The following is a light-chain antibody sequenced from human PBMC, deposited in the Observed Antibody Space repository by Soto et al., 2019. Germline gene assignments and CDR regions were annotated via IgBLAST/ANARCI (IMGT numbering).Light chain of an antibody. V-gene: IGKV3-20*01. Sequence: VLTQSPDTLSLSPGEGATLSCRASQRASRQYLSWYQQRPDQPPRLLIYGVSMRADGIPDRFSGSGSGSEFTLTINRLEPEDFAVYYCQDFDSPQWTFGQGTKVDIK. CDR1: QRASRQY. CDR2: GVS. J-gene: IGKJ1*01. CDR3: QDFDSPQWT.